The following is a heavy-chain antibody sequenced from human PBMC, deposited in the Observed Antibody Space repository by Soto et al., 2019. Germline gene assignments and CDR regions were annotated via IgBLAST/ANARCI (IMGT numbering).Heavy chain of an antibody. D-gene: IGHD3-22*01. CDR1: GFTFTNYA. J-gene: IGHJ4*02. CDR3: PKGGGVSRYSYFYYFAY. CDR2: ISGSGGNT. V-gene: IGHV3-23*01. Sequence: EVQLLESGGGLVQPGGSLRLSCAASGFTFTNYAMSWVRQAPGKGLDWVSVISGSGGNTYYADSVKGRFTISRDNSKNKLYLQGNGREAADAAVYYWPKGGGVSRYSYFYYFAYWGQGTLVTVSS.